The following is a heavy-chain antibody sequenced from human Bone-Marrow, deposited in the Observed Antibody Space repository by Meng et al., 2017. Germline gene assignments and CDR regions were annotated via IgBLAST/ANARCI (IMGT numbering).Heavy chain of an antibody. CDR2: IYYSGST. J-gene: IGHJ3*02. D-gene: IGHD3-3*01. CDR3: ARGGTYYDFWSGYYPDAFDI. V-gene: IGHV4-31*01. Sequence: SETLSLTCTVSGGSISSGGYYWSWLRQHPGKGLEWIGYIYYSGSTYYNPSLKSLVTISVDTSKNQFSLKLSSVTAADTAVYYCARGGTYYDFWSGYYPDAFDIWGQGTMVTVSS. CDR1: GGSISSGGYY.